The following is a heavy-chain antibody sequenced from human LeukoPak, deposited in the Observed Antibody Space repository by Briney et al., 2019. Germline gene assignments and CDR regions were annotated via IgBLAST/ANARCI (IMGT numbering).Heavy chain of an antibody. V-gene: IGHV3-30*03. CDR3: VRDLSRRYSFDN. J-gene: IGHJ4*02. D-gene: IGHD1-1*01. Sequence: GGSLRLSCAASGFTFSSYGMHWVRQAPGKGLEWVAVISYDGSNKYYADSVKGRFTISRDNSKNTLYLQMNFLRAEDTAVYYCVRDLSRRYSFDNWGQGTLVTVSS. CDR1: GFTFSSYG. CDR2: ISYDGSNK.